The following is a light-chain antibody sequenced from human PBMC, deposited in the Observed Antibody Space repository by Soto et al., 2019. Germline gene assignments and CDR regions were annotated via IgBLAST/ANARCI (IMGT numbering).Light chain of an antibody. CDR2: QDS. J-gene: IGLJ2*01. CDR3: QAWDSSTVV. Sequence: SYELTQPPSVSVSPGQTASITCSGDKLGEKYACWYQQRPGQSPVVVIYQDSKRPSGIPERFSGSNSGNTATLTISGTQAMDEADYYCQAWDSSTVVFGGGTQLTVL. V-gene: IGLV3-1*01. CDR1: KLGEKY.